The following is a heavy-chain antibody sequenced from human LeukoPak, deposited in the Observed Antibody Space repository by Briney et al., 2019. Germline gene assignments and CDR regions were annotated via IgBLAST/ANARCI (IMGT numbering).Heavy chain of an antibody. CDR3: ARTYEPKYCSSTSCYNPGAYYYYYMDV. CDR1: GGSLSSYY. D-gene: IGHD2-2*01. CDR2: IYYSGST. V-gene: IGHV4-59*01. J-gene: IGHJ6*03. Sequence: SETLSLTCTVSGGSLSSYYWSWIRQPPGKGLEWIGYIYYSGSTNYNPSLKSRVTISVDTSKNQFSLKLSSVTAADTAVYYCARTYEPKYCSSTSCYNPGAYYYYYMDVWGKGTTVTVSS.